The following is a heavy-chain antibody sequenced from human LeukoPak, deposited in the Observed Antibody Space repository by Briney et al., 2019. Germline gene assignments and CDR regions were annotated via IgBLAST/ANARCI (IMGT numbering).Heavy chain of an antibody. J-gene: IGHJ4*02. D-gene: IGHD3-10*01. Sequence: PSQTLSLTCTVSGGSISSGGYYWSWIRQPAGKGLEWIGRIYTSGSTNYNPSLKSRVTMSVDTSKNQFSLKLSSVTAADTAVYYCAREFVWVDRFDPKVAYWGQGTLVTVSS. CDR2: IYTSGST. CDR3: AREFVWVDRFDPKVAY. CDR1: GGSISSGGYY. V-gene: IGHV4-61*02.